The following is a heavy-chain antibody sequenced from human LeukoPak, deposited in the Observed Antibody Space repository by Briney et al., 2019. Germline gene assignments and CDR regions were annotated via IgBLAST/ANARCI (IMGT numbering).Heavy chain of an antibody. J-gene: IGHJ4*02. V-gene: IGHV4-39*01. CDR1: GGSINSDSHY. CDR2: IYYSGST. CDR3: ARINYYGNSAFDY. Sequence: SETLSLTRTVSGGSINSDSHYWGWIRQPPENGLEWIGSIYYSGSTYYNPSLKSRVTISVDSSKNQFSLKLSSVTAADTAVFYCARINYYGNSAFDYSGQGTLVTVSS. D-gene: IGHD3-10*01.